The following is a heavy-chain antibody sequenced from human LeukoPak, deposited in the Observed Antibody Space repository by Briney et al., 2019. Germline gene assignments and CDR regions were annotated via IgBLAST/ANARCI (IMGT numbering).Heavy chain of an antibody. Sequence: GASVKVSCKASGYTFANYGINWVRQAPGQGLEWMGWISDFNGNTNYAQRFQGRVIMTTDKSTSTAYMELRSLRSDDTAVYFCARESQVGTVYFEYWGQGTLVTVSS. J-gene: IGHJ4*02. CDR2: ISDFNGNT. D-gene: IGHD1-26*01. CDR1: GYTFANYG. CDR3: ARESQVGTVYFEY. V-gene: IGHV1-18*01.